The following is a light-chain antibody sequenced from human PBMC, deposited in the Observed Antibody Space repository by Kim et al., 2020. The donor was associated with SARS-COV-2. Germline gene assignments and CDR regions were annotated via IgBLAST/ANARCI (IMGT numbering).Light chain of an antibody. CDR3: QVWDSANVG. CDR1: NIGSKN. Sequence: SYELTQPLSLSVALGQTARITCEENNIGSKNVHWYQQKPGQAPVLVLYRDSNRPSGIPDRFSGSNSGKTASLTISIAQAGDEADYYCQVWDSANVGFGGG. CDR2: RDS. V-gene: IGLV3-9*01. J-gene: IGLJ3*02.